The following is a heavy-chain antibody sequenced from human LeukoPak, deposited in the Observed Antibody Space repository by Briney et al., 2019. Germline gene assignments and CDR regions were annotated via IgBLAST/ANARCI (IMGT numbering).Heavy chain of an antibody. Sequence: GSLRLSCVASRFTFSNYWMSWVRQAPGKGLEWVANINQDGSKKVYADSMKGRFTISRDNAKESMYLQPNSLRADDTAVYYCAKWGPHCVGDYCPALDSWGQGTLVTVSS. V-gene: IGHV3-7*01. D-gene: IGHD2-21*02. CDR3: AKWGPHCVGDYCPALDS. CDR2: INQDGSKK. CDR1: RFTFSNYW. J-gene: IGHJ4*02.